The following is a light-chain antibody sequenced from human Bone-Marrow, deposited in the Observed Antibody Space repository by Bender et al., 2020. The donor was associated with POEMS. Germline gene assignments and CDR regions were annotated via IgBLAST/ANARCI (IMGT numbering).Light chain of an antibody. V-gene: IGLV4-69*02. CDR3: QTWGTGIWV. J-gene: IGLJ3*02. CDR2: ITNDGSH. Sequence: QPVVTQSPSASASLGPSVRLTCTLDTGHSTYAIAWHHHHPEKRPRYLMKITNDGSHTKGDGIPDRFSGSTSGAERYLTISSLQSEDEGDYYCQTWGTGIWVFGGGTRLTVL. CDR1: TGHSTYA.